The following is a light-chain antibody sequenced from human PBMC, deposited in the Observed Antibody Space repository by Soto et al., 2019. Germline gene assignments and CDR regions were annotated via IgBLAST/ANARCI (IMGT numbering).Light chain of an antibody. CDR1: QSVSSY. CDR2: DAS. J-gene: IGKJ4*01. V-gene: IGKV3-11*01. CDR3: PQRSNWPLT. Sequence: EIVLTQSPATLSLSPGEGATLSCRASQSVSSYLAWYQQKPGQAPRLLIYDASNRATGIPARFSVSGSGTDFTLTISSLEPEDFAVYYCPQRSNWPLTFGGGTKVEIK.